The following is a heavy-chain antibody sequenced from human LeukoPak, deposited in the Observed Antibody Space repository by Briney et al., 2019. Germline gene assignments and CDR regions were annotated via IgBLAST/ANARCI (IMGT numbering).Heavy chain of an antibody. V-gene: IGHV3-33*06. CDR2: IWYDRKNK. D-gene: IGHD1-14*01. CDR3: AKDRSVAGTDARYYFDY. Sequence: GGSLRLSCAASGFTFSNYAMRWVRQAPGKGLEWVAVIWYDRKNKYYADSVKGRFTISRDNSKNTLYLEMNSLRADDTAVYYCAKDRSVAGTDARYYFDYWGQGTLVIVSA. J-gene: IGHJ4*02. CDR1: GFTFSNYA.